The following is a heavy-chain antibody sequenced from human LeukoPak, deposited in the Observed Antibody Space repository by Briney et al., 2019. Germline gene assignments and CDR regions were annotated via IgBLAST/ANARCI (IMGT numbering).Heavy chain of an antibody. Sequence: PSETLSLTCAVYGGSFSGYYWSWIRQPPGKGLEWIGEINHSGSTNYNPSLKSRVTISVDTSKNQFSLKLSSVTAADTAVYYCARGRRYYYDSSGYYYSPLYYYGMDVWGQGTTVTVS. V-gene: IGHV4-34*01. J-gene: IGHJ6*02. CDR3: ARGRRYYYDSSGYYYSPLYYYGMDV. CDR2: INHSGST. D-gene: IGHD3-22*01. CDR1: GGSFSGYY.